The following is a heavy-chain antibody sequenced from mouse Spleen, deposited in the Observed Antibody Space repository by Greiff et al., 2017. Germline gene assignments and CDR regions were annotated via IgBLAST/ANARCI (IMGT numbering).Heavy chain of an antibody. D-gene: IGHD1-2*01. CDR2: IYPGSGST. CDR3: AETTAYYFDY. CDR1: GYTFTDYV. J-gene: IGHJ2*01. V-gene: IGHV1-77*01. Sequence: VQLVESGPELVKPGASVKMSCKASGYTFTDYVISWVKQSPGQGLEWIGEIYPGSGSTYYNEKFKGKATLTADKSSNTSYMQLSSLTSEDSAVYFCAETTAYYFDYWGQGTTLTVSS.